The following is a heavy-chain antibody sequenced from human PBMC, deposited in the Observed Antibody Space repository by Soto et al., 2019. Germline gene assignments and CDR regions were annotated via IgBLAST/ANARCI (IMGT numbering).Heavy chain of an antibody. CDR2: MTGDGRTT. Sequence: GSLSLSCAASVFTFGDYWMHWVRQPPGKGPEWVSRMTGDGRTTQYADSVKGRFTASRDNAKSTLYLQMNSLRAEDTAVYYCATAEVDYWGPGTLVTVSS. J-gene: IGHJ4*02. CDR1: VFTFGDYW. CDR3: ATAEVDY. V-gene: IGHV3-74*03.